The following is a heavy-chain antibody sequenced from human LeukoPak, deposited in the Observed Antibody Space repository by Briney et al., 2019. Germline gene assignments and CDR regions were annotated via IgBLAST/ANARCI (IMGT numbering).Heavy chain of an antibody. CDR2: IYCSGST. Sequence: SETLSLTCTVSGGSISSSSYYWGWIRQPPGKGLAWIGTIYCSGSTYYNPSLKSRVTISVDTSKNQFSLKLSSVTAADTAVYYCASRYDYSNYIDYWGQGTLVTVSS. CDR3: ASRYDYSNYIDY. J-gene: IGHJ4*02. V-gene: IGHV4-39*01. D-gene: IGHD4-11*01. CDR1: GGSISSSSYY.